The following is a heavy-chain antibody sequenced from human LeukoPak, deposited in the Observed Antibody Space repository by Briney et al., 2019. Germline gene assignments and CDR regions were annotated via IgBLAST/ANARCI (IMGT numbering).Heavy chain of an antibody. CDR2: LWYDGINI. CDR1: GFNFSSYD. J-gene: IGHJ4*02. Sequence: GGSLRLSCVTSGFNFSSYDMHWVRQAPGKGLEWVARLWYDGINIDYADSVKGRFTISRDSPKKTLFVQMNSLRPEDTAVYYCAREYDGFDYWGQGTLVTVSS. V-gene: IGHV3-33*01. D-gene: IGHD1-1*01. CDR3: AREYDGFDY.